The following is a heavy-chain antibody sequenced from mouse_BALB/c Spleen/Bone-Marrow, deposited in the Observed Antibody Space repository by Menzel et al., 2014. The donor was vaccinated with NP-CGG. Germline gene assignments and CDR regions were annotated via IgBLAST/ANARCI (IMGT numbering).Heavy chain of an antibody. CDR3: VRDGDYRYACLTY. Sequence: EVQGVESGGGLVKPGGSLKLSCAASGFTFSDYYIYWVRQTPETRLEWVATISDGGTYTYYPDTVKGRFTISRDNAKNNLYLQMNGLKSEDTAMYYCVRDGDYRYACLTYWGQGTLVTVSA. V-gene: IGHV5-4*02. CDR2: ISDGGTYT. CDR1: GFTFSDYY. J-gene: IGHJ3*01. D-gene: IGHD2-14*01.